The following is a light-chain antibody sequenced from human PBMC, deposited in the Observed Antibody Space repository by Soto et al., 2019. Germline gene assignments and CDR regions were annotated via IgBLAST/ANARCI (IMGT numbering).Light chain of an antibody. J-gene: IGKJ5*01. CDR3: QQYNSYQWT. V-gene: IGKV1-5*01. CDR1: QSISTR. CDR2: EAS. Sequence: DIQMTQSPSTLSASVVDRVTITFRASQSISTRLAWYQQKPGKAPKVLIYEASKLESGVPSRFSGSGSGTEFTLTISTLQPDDVATYYCQQYNSYQWTFGQGTRLEIK.